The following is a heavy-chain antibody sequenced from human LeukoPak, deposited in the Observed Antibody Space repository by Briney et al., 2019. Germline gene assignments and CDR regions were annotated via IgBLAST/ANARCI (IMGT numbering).Heavy chain of an antibody. Sequence: GESLKISCKGSGYSFTSYWIGWVRQMPGKGLEWMGIIYPGDSDTRYSLSFQGQVTISADKSISTAYLQWSSLKASDTAMYYCARPQASGSYYASLDYWGQGTLVTVSS. J-gene: IGHJ4*02. CDR3: ARPQASGSYYASLDY. V-gene: IGHV5-51*01. CDR2: IYPGDSDT. CDR1: GYSFTSYW. D-gene: IGHD1-26*01.